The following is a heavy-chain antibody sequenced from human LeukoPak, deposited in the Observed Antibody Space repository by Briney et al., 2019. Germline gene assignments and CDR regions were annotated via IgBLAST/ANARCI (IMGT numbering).Heavy chain of an antibody. J-gene: IGHJ6*03. D-gene: IGHD2-2*01. V-gene: IGHV1-18*01. CDR2: ISANTGNR. Sequence: ASVQVSCKASGYTFTNFGVAWVRQAPGQGLEWMGWISANTGNRNYEQKFQDRVTMTTDTSTTTAYMELRSLRSDDTAVYYCARWGSSRTSCFSYSCWYMDVWGEGTTVTVSS. CDR3: ARWGSSRTSCFSYSCWYMDV. CDR1: GYTFTNFG.